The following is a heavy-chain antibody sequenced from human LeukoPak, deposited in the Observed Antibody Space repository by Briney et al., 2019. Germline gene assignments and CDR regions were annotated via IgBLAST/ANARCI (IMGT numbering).Heavy chain of an antibody. CDR3: ARQGGRWFGDNYYMDV. V-gene: IGHV4-38-2*02. D-gene: IGHD3-10*01. CDR1: NYSISRTYH. CDR2: IYHSGTT. J-gene: IGHJ6*03. Sequence: PSETLSLTCSVSNYSISRTYHWGWIRQPPGKGLEWIGTIYHSGTTYYSPSLKSRVTISVDTSKNQFSLKLSSVTAADTAVYYCARQGGRWFGDNYYMDVWGKGTTVTISS.